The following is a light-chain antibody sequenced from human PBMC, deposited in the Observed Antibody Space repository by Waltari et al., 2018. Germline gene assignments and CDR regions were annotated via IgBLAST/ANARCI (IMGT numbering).Light chain of an antibody. Sequence: DIVMTQSPDSLAVSLGERATINCKSSQTVFYGPNNKNHLAWYQQKPGQPPKWLLYWASTRESGVPDRFSGSGSGSDLTLTISSLQAEDVAVYYCQQYYTSMWSFGQGTKVEIK. CDR2: WAS. CDR3: QQYYTSMWS. J-gene: IGKJ1*01. CDR1: QTVFYGPNNKNH. V-gene: IGKV4-1*01.